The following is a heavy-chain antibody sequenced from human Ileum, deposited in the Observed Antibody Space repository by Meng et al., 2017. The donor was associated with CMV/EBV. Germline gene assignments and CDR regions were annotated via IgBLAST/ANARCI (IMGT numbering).Heavy chain of an antibody. CDR3: ARVSGYYYYGMDV. Sequence: GGSLRLSCAASGFTFNSYSMNWVRQAPGKGLEWVSYISSSGSTIYYADSVKGRFTISRDNAKNSLYLQMNSLRAEDTAVYYCARVSGYYYYGMDVWGQGTTVTVSS. V-gene: IGHV3-48*04. J-gene: IGHJ6*02. CDR2: ISSSGSTI. CDR1: GFTFNSYS. D-gene: IGHD2-15*01.